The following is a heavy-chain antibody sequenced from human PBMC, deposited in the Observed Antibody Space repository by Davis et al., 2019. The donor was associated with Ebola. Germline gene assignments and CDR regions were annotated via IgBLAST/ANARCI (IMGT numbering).Heavy chain of an antibody. D-gene: IGHD6-25*01. CDR2: INPNSGGT. J-gene: IGHJ3*02. CDR1: GYTFSGNY. Sequence: ASVKVSCKASGYTFSGNYMHWVRQAPGQGLEWMGWINPNSGGTNYAQKFQGRVTMTRDTSISTAYMEMSRLRSDDTAVYYWTRGDERDDAFDIWGQGTMVTVSS. V-gene: IGHV1-2*02. CDR3: TRGDERDDAFDI.